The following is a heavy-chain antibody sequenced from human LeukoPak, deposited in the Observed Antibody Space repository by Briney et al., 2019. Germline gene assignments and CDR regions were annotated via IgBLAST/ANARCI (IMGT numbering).Heavy chain of an antibody. CDR1: GFTFSSYA. Sequence: GGSLRLSCAASGFTFSSYAMSWVRQAPGKGLEWVSAISGSGGSTYYADSVKGRFTISRDNSKNTLYLQMNSLRAEDTAIYYCAKVSDILTGYYIKFDYWGQGILVTVSS. CDR2: ISGSGGST. V-gene: IGHV3-23*01. D-gene: IGHD3-9*01. CDR3: AKVSDILTGYYIKFDY. J-gene: IGHJ4*02.